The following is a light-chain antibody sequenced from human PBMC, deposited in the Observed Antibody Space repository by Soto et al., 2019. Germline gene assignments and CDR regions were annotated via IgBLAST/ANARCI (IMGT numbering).Light chain of an antibody. J-gene: IGKJ2*01. CDR1: QTISSN. V-gene: IGKV3-15*01. CDR2: GAS. CDR3: QQYHNWAPQYT. Sequence: EIVMTQSPATLSVSPGERATLSCRASQTISSNLAWYQQKPGQSPRLLIHGASTRATGIPARFSGSEYGTDFTRTISSLQSEDFAVYYCQQYHNWAPQYTFCQGTKLQIK.